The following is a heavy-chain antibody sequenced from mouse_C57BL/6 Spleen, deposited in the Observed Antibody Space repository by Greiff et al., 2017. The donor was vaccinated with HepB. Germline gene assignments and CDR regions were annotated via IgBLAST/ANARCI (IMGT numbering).Heavy chain of an antibody. J-gene: IGHJ2*01. CDR1: GFTFSDYG. V-gene: IGHV5-17*01. Sequence: EVQRVESGGGLVKPGGSLKLSCAASGFTFSDYGMHWVRQAPEKGLEWVAYISSGSSTTDYADTVKGLFTISRDKAKNTLFLQMTSLRSEDTAMYYCARQYGNYLYYFDYWGQGTTLTVSS. D-gene: IGHD2-1*01. CDR2: ISSGSSTT. CDR3: ARQYGNYLYYFDY.